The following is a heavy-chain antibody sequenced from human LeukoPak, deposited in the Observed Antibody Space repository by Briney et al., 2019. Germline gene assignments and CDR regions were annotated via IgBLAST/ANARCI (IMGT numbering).Heavy chain of an antibody. CDR3: ARDRSIVHFDF. D-gene: IGHD3-16*02. CDR1: GYTFTSHS. V-gene: IGHV7-4-1*02. CDR2: INMNTGNP. Sequence: ASVKVSCKASGYTFTSHSINWVRQAPGQGLEWMGWINMNTGNPTYAQGLAGRFVFSLDTSASTAYMQIISLRAEDTAVYYCARDRSIVHFDFWGQGTLVTVSS. J-gene: IGHJ4*02.